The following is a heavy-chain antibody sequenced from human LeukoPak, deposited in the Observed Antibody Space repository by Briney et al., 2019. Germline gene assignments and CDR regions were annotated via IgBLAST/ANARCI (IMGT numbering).Heavy chain of an antibody. CDR2: INPGGGGT. Sequence: GSVTVSCKASGYTFTSYYMHWVRQAPGQGLEWMGVINPGGGGTNYAQKFQGRVTMTRDTSTSTVYMELSSVRSEDTAVYYCAREYSGSYDPFVYWGQGTLVTVS. CDR1: GYTFTSYY. V-gene: IGHV1-46*01. J-gene: IGHJ4*02. CDR3: AREYSGSYDPFVY. D-gene: IGHD1-26*01.